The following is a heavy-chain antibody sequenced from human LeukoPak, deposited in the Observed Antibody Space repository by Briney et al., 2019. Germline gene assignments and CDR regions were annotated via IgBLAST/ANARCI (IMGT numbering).Heavy chain of an antibody. CDR2: ISYDGSNK. D-gene: IGHD6-19*01. CDR1: GFTFSSYG. CDR3: AKDLFPPDSSGWYFDY. Sequence: PGGSLRLSCAASGFTFSSYGMHWVRQAPGKGLEWVAVISYDGSNKYYADSVKGRFTISRDNSKNTLYLQMNSLRADDTAVYYCAKDLFPPDSSGWYFDYWGQGTLVTVSS. J-gene: IGHJ4*02. V-gene: IGHV3-30*18.